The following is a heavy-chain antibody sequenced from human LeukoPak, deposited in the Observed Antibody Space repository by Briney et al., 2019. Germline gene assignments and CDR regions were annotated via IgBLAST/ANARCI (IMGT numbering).Heavy chain of an antibody. CDR1: GYSFTTYW. V-gene: IGHV5-51*01. Sequence: GESLQISCKGSGYSFTTYWIGWVRQMPGKGLEWMGIIYPGDSDTRYSPSFQGQVTISVDKSISTAYLQWSSLKASDAAMYYCARHRLYGGNSGLNYWGQGTLVTVSS. D-gene: IGHD4-23*01. CDR2: IYPGDSDT. CDR3: ARHRLYGGNSGLNY. J-gene: IGHJ4*02.